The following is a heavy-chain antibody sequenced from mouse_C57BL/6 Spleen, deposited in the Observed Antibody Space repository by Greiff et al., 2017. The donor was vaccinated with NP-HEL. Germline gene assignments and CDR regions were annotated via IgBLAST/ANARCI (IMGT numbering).Heavy chain of an antibody. Sequence: EVKVVESGPELVKPGASVKISCKASGYSFTDYNMNWVKQSNGKSLEWIGVINPNYGTTSYNQKFKGKATLTVDQSSSTAYMQLNSLTSEDSAVYYCARAFITTVVAPFDYWGQGTTLTVSS. CDR1: GYSFTDYN. V-gene: IGHV1-39*01. CDR2: INPNYGTT. D-gene: IGHD1-1*01. J-gene: IGHJ2*01. CDR3: ARAFITTVVAPFDY.